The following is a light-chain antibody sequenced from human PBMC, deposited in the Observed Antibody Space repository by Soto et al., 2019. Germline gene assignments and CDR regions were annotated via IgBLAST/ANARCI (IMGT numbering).Light chain of an antibody. J-gene: IGKJ3*01. CDR3: QQYGSLPRGFT. CDR1: QDISNH. CDR2: DAS. Sequence: DIQMTQSPSSLSASVGDRVTITCQASQDISNHLNWYQQKPGKAPKLLIYDASNLETGVPSRFSGSGSGTDFTFTISSLQPEDIATYYCQQYGSLPRGFTFGPGTKVDIK. V-gene: IGKV1-33*01.